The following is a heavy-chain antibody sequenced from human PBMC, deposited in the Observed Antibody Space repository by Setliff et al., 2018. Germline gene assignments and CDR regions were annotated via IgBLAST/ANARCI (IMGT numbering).Heavy chain of an antibody. CDR2: LNDVGHNT. CDR3: AREPGNTFWSASSGPIVFDY. J-gene: IGHJ4*02. CDR1: GFTFSSYA. V-gene: IGHV3-23*01. D-gene: IGHD3-3*01. Sequence: PGGSLRLSCAASGFTFSSYAMSWVRQAPGKGLEWVSGLNDVGHNTYYADSVKGRFALSRDNSKNTRYLQMNSLTAEDTAVYYCAREPGNTFWSASSGPIVFDYWGQGTLVTVSS.